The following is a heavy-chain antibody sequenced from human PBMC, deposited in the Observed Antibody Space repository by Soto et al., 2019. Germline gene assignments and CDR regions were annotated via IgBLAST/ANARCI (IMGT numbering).Heavy chain of an antibody. J-gene: IGHJ4*02. V-gene: IGHV4-30-4*01. CDR2: IYHTGTI. Sequence: SETLSLTCSVSGGSIGSGNFYWSWIRQPPGKGLEWLTSIYHTGTIYITPSLRSRLTISSDTSRNQFSLNLTSVTAADTALYFCARQNVQIGPGFFDYWGRGTLVTV. D-gene: IGHD3-10*02. CDR1: GGSIGSGNFY. CDR3: ARQNVQIGPGFFDY.